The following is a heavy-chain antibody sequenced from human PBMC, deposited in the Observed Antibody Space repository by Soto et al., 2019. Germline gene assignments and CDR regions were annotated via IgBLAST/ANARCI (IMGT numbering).Heavy chain of an antibody. Sequence: GGSLRLSCAASGFTFSGSAMHWVRQASGKGLEWVGRIRSKANSYATAYAASVKGRFTISRDDSKNTAYLQMNSLKTEDTAVYYCTGSGYSSGRYYYYYYGMDVWGQGTTVTVSS. CDR3: TGSGYSSGRYYYYYYGMDV. D-gene: IGHD6-19*01. CDR2: IRSKANSYAT. CDR1: GFTFSGSA. V-gene: IGHV3-73*01. J-gene: IGHJ6*02.